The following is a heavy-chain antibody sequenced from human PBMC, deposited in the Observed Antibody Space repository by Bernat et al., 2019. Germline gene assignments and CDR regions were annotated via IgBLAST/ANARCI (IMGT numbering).Heavy chain of an antibody. V-gene: IGHV3-9*01. CDR1: GFTFDDYA. D-gene: IGHD6-25*01. Sequence: EVQLVEAGGGLVQPGRSLRLSCAASGFTFDDYAMHWVRQAPGKGLEWVSGISWNSGSIGYADSVKGRFTISRDNAKNTLYLPMNRLSAEDTALYYCAKARGSSVAVADHGFASRGQGTLVSVSS. CDR2: ISWNSGSI. CDR3: AKARGSSVAVADHGFAS. J-gene: IGHJ4*02.